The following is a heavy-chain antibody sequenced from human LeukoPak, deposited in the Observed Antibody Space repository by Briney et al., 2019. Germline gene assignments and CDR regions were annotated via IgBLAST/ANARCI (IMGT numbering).Heavy chain of an antibody. D-gene: IGHD3-22*01. Sequence: GGSLRLSCAASGFTFSSYSMSWVRQAPGKGLEWVSAISGSGGSTYYADSVKGRFTISRDNSKNTLYLQMNSLRAEDTAVYYCAKDMFGYYYDSSGYNNYFDYWGQGTLVTVSS. CDR3: AKDMFGYYYDSSGYNNYFDY. CDR1: GFTFSSYS. J-gene: IGHJ4*02. CDR2: ISGSGGST. V-gene: IGHV3-23*01.